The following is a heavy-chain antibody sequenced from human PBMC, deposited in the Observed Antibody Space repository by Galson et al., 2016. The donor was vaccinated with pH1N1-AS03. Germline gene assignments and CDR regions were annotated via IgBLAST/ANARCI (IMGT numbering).Heavy chain of an antibody. CDR1: GDSVLSDSAA. D-gene: IGHD4-17*01. Sequence: CAISGDSVLSDSAAWNWVRQSPSRGLEWLGRTYLRSTWYHDYAESMKSRIIINADTSKNQFSLQLNSVTPEDTAVDYCVRDIYGDPLGEWGKGTLVTVTS. CDR2: TYLRSTWYH. CDR3: VRDIYGDPLGE. V-gene: IGHV6-1*01. J-gene: IGHJ4*02.